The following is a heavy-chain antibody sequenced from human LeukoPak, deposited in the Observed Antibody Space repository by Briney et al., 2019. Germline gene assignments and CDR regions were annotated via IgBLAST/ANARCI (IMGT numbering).Heavy chain of an antibody. J-gene: IGHJ5*02. D-gene: IGHD3-10*01. Sequence: PSQTLSLTCTVSGGSISSGSYYWSWIRQPAGKGLEWIGRIYTSGSTNYNPSLKSRVTISVDTSKNQFSLKLTSVTAADTAVYYCARDGRGGGWFDPWGQGTLVTVSS. CDR3: ARDGRGGGWFDP. CDR1: GGSISSGSYY. CDR2: IYTSGST. V-gene: IGHV4-61*02.